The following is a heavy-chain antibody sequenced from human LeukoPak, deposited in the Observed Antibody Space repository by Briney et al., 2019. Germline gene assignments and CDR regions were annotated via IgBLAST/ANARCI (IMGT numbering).Heavy chain of an antibody. J-gene: IGHJ6*02. CDR2: IYSGGSK. Sequence: GGSLRLFCAASRFTVSSNYMSWVRQAPGKGLEGVSVIYSGGSKYYADSVKGRFTISRDNSKNTLYLQMNSLRAEDTAVYYCARDRHYDFWSRTGMDVWGQGTTVTVSS. V-gene: IGHV3-53*01. D-gene: IGHD3-3*01. CDR1: RFTVSSNY. CDR3: ARDRHYDFWSRTGMDV.